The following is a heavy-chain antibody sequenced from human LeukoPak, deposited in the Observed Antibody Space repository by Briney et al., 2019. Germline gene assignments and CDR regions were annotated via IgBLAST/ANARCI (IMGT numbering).Heavy chain of an antibody. D-gene: IGHD3-10*02. CDR3: ARDPVFDLGY. V-gene: IGHV3-7*01. CDR1: GFTFSRYW. Sequence: GGSLRLSCAASGFTFSRYWMSWVRQAPGKGLEWVANIKQDGSEKYYVDSVKGRFTISRDNAKNTLYLQMNSPRAEDTAVYYCARDPVFDLGYWGQGTLVTVSS. CDR2: IKQDGSEK. J-gene: IGHJ4*02.